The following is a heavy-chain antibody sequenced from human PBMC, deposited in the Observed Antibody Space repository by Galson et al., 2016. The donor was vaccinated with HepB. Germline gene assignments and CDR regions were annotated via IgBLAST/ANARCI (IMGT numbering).Heavy chain of an antibody. CDR1: GYSLTELS. CDR3: ARDNSGAFDI. Sequence: SVKVSCKVSGYSLTELSIHWVRQAPGKGLEWLGGFDPEDDETLNTQKFQGWVTMTRDTSISTAYMELSRLTSDDTAVYYCARDNSGAFDIWGQGTMVTVSS. D-gene: IGHD1-26*01. V-gene: IGHV1-24*01. CDR2: FDPEDDET. J-gene: IGHJ3*02.